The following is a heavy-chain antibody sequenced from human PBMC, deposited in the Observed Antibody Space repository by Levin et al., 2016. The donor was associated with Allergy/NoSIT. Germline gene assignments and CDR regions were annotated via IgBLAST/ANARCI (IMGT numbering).Heavy chain of an antibody. V-gene: IGHV3-30*04. J-gene: IGHJ4*02. CDR3: ARDTVTEFDY. CDR1: GFTFSSNA. CDR2: ISYDGSNK. D-gene: IGHD4-17*01. Sequence: GESLKISCAASGFTFSSNAMHWVRQAPGKGLEWVSVISYDGSNKYYADSVKGRFTISRDNAKNSLYLQMNSLRAEDTAVYYCARDTVTEFDYWGQGTLVTVSS.